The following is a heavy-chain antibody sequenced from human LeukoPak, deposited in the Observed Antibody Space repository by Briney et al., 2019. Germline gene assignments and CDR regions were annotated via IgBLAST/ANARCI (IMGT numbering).Heavy chain of an antibody. CDR2: IKSKTDGGTT. CDR1: GFTFSNAW. Sequence: GGSLRLSCAASGFTFSNAWMSWVRQAPGKGLEWVGHIKSKTDGGTTDYAAPVKGRFTISRDDSKNTLYLQMNSLKTEDTAVYYCTTDSQGGQLWPPDYGYFDYWGQGTLVTVSS. J-gene: IGHJ4*02. V-gene: IGHV3-15*01. D-gene: IGHD5-18*01. CDR3: TTDSQGGQLWPPDYGYFDY.